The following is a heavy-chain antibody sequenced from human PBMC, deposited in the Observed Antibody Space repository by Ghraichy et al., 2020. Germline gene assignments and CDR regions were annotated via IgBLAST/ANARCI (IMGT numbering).Heavy chain of an antibody. CDR1: GFTFSNYA. CDR3: AKDLGMRGVGATLDY. J-gene: IGHJ4*02. CDR2: ISDSGSGT. Sequence: GGSLRLSCAASGFTFSNYAMTWVRQAPGKGLEWVSSISDSGSGTDYADSVKGRVTISRDKSKNTLYLHINSLRVEDTAVYFCAKDLGMRGVGATLDYWGQGTPVTVSS. D-gene: IGHD1-26*01. V-gene: IGHV3-23*01.